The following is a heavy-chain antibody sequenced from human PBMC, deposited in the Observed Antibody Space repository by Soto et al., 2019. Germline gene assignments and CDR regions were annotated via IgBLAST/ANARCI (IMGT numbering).Heavy chain of an antibody. CDR1: GFTFRSFT. V-gene: IGHV3-21*01. D-gene: IGHD6-13*01. J-gene: IGHJ5*02. Sequence: GGSLRLSCAASGFTFRSFTMNWVRQSPGKGLEWVSTISSNSAYIYYTDALRGRFTTSRDNAKNSLHLQMNSLRAEDTAVYYCTRDASRDSSARGWFDPWGPGTLVTVSS. CDR2: ISSNSAYI. CDR3: TRDASRDSSARGWFDP.